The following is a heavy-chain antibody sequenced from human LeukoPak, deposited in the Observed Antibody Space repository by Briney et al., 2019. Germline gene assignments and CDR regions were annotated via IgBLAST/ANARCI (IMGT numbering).Heavy chain of an antibody. J-gene: IGHJ4*02. V-gene: IGHV3-23*01. CDR2: ISGSGGST. D-gene: IGHD2-15*01. CDR1: GFTFSSYA. Sequence: GGSLRLSCAASGFTFSSYAMSWVRQAPGKGLEWVPAISGSGGSTYYADSVKGRFTISRDNSKNSLYLQMNSLRAEDTAVYYCAKDSKGKDLIDYWGQGTLVTVSS. CDR3: AKDSKGKDLIDY.